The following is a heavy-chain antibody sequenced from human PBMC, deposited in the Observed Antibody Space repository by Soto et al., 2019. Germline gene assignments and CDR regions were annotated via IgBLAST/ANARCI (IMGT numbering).Heavy chain of an antibody. CDR1: GFTFSSYS. J-gene: IGHJ4*02. Sequence: EVQLVESGGGLVKPGGSLRLSCAASGFTFSSYSMNWVRQAPGKGLAWVSSISSSSSYIYYADSVKGRFTITRDNAKNSLYLQMNSLRAEDTPVYYGATMTTLTSDYWGQGTLVTVSS. CDR3: ATMTTLTSDY. D-gene: IGHD4-4*01. V-gene: IGHV3-21*01. CDR2: ISSSSSYI.